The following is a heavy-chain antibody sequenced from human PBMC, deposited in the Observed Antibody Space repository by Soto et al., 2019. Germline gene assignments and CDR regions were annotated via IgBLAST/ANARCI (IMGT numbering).Heavy chain of an antibody. CDR3: ARFIVLMVYATPSYYFDY. D-gene: IGHD2-8*01. Sequence: SETLSLTCTVSGGSISSYYWSWIRQPPGKGLEWIGYIYYSGSTNYNPSLKSRVTISVDTSKNQFSLKLSSVTAADTAVYYCARFIVLMVYATPSYYFDYWGQGTLVTVSS. CDR1: GGSISSYY. CDR2: IYYSGST. J-gene: IGHJ4*02. V-gene: IGHV4-59*08.